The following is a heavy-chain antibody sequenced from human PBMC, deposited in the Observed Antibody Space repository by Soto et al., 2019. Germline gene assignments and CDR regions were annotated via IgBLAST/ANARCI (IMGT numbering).Heavy chain of an antibody. CDR2: INPNSGGT. D-gene: IGHD6-19*01. CDR1: GYTFTGYY. V-gene: IGHV1-2*02. CDR3: ASEVAVAAMYWYFDL. Sequence: QVQLVQSGAEVKKPGASVKVSCKASGYTFTGYYMHWVRQAPGQGLEWMGWINPNSGGTNYAQKFQGRVTMNRDTSISTAYMELSRLRSDDTAVYYCASEVAVAAMYWYFDLWGRGTLVTVSS. J-gene: IGHJ2*01.